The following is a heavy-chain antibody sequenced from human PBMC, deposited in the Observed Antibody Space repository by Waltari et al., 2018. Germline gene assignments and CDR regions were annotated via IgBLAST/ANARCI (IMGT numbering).Heavy chain of an antibody. Sequence: EVQLVESGGGLVQPGGSLRLSCAASGFTFSSYWMHWVRQAPGKGLVWVSLINSDGSSTSYADAVKGRFTISRDNAKNTLYLQMNSLRAEDTAVYYCARDIEGTYWYFDLWGRGTLVTVSS. CDR2: INSDGSST. V-gene: IGHV3-74*01. CDR3: ARDIEGTYWYFDL. CDR1: GFTFSSYW. J-gene: IGHJ2*01. D-gene: IGHD1-1*01.